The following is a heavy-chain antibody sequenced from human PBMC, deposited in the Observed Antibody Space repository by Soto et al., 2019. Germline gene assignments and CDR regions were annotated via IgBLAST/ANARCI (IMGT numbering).Heavy chain of an antibody. CDR3: AKDHDLAAAGYYFDY. V-gene: IGHV3-30*04. D-gene: IGHD6-13*01. CDR2: ISTDGRDK. CDR1: GFTFSRHA. Sequence: QVQLVESGGGVVQPGRSLRLSCAASGFTFSRHAMHWVRQAPGKGLEWVAVISTDGRDKYHADSVQGRFTISRDNSMNTLYLQMNSLRAEDTAVYYSAKDHDLAAAGYYFDYWGQGTLVTVSS. J-gene: IGHJ4*02.